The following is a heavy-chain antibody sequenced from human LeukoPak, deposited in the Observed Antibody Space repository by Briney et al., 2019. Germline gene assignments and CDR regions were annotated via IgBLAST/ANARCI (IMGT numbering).Heavy chain of an antibody. D-gene: IGHD6-19*01. J-gene: IGHJ4*02. CDR2: IIPILGIA. Sequence: ASVKVFCKASGGTFSSYAVSWVRQAPGQGLEWMGRIIPILGIANYAQKFQGRVTITADKSTSTAYMELSSLRSEDTAVYYCARKAVADDYWGQGTLGTVSS. CDR3: ARKAVADDY. CDR1: GGTFSSYA. V-gene: IGHV1-69*04.